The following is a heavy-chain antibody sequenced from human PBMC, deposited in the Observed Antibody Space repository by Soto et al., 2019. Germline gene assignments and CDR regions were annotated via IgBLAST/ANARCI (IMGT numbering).Heavy chain of an antibody. J-gene: IGHJ3*02. CDR1: GGSISSGGYS. CDR2: IYHSGST. CDR3: ARDGDHFNDAFDI. D-gene: IGHD2-21*02. V-gene: IGHV4-30-2*01. Sequence: QLQLQESGSGLVKPSQTLSLTCAVSGGSISSGGYSWSWIRQPPGKGLEWIGYIYHSGSTYYNPSLKSRVTISVDSSKNQFSLKLSSVTAADTAVYYCARDGDHFNDAFDIWGQGTMVTVSS.